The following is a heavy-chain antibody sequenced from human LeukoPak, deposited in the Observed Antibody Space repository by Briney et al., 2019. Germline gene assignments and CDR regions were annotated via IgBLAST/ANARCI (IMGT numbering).Heavy chain of an antibody. CDR3: VKEVVATIPPL. CDR2: VSTGSNYI. J-gene: IGHJ4*02. Sequence: PGGSLRLSCTASGFTFSSYSLNWVRQAPGKGLEWVSSVSTGSNYIYYADSVKGRFTISRDNSKNTLFLQLNSLRAEDTAVYYCVKEVVATIPPLWGQGTLVTVSS. V-gene: IGHV3-21*04. D-gene: IGHD5-12*01. CDR1: GFTFSSYS.